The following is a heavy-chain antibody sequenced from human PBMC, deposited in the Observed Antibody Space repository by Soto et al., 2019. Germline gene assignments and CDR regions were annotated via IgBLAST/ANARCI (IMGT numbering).Heavy chain of an antibody. Sequence: GGSLRLSCAASGFSFSSYAIHWVRQAPGKGLEWVAVISYDGSNKYYADSVKGRFTISRDNSKNTLYLQMNSLRAEDTAVYYCARERGRVVVMVASTDNWFDPWGQGTLVTVSS. J-gene: IGHJ5*02. CDR3: ARERGRVVVMVASTDNWFDP. CDR2: ISYDGSNK. V-gene: IGHV3-30-3*01. CDR1: GFSFSSYA. D-gene: IGHD2-15*01.